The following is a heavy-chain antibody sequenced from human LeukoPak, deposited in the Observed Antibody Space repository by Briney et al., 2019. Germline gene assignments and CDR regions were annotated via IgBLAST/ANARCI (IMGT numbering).Heavy chain of an antibody. CDR2: ISGSGGST. Sequence: GGSLRLSCAASGFTFSGSAMSWVRQAPGKGLEWVSAISGSGGSTYYADSVKGRFTISRDNSKNTLYLQMNSLRAEDTAVYYCAKSTSMITFGGVIVDYWGQGTLVTVSS. CDR3: AKSTSMITFGGVIVDY. J-gene: IGHJ4*02. V-gene: IGHV3-23*01. CDR1: GFTFSGSA. D-gene: IGHD3-16*02.